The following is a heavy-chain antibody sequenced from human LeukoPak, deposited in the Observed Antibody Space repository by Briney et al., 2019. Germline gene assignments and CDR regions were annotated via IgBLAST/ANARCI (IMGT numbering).Heavy chain of an antibody. CDR3: ARDLDSYGTFDY. D-gene: IGHD5-18*01. J-gene: IGHJ4*02. Sequence: SVKVSCKASGGTFSGYAISWVRQAPGQGLEWMGGIIPIFGTANYAQKFQGRVTITADESTSTAYMELSSLRSEDTAVYYCARDLDSYGTFDYWGQGTLVTVSS. V-gene: IGHV1-69*01. CDR2: IIPIFGTA. CDR1: GGTFSGYA.